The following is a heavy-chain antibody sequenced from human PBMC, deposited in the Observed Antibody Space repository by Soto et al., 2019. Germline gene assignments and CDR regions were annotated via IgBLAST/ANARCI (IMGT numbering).Heavy chain of an antibody. J-gene: IGHJ6*02. CDR3: ARDEGLDTAMVTRVNYYYYGMDV. D-gene: IGHD5-18*01. V-gene: IGHV1-69*13. Sequence: SVKVSCKASGGTFSSYAISWVRQAPGQGLEWMGGIIPIFGTANYAQKFQGRVTITADESTSTAYMELSSLRSEDTAVYYCARDEGLDTAMVTRVNYYYYGMDVWGQGTTVTVSS. CDR1: GGTFSSYA. CDR2: IIPIFGTA.